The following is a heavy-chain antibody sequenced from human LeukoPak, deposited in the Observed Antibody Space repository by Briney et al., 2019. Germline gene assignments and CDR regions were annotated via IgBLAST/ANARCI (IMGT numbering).Heavy chain of an antibody. V-gene: IGHV3-15*01. CDR2: IKSKTDGGTT. Sequence: PGGSLRLSCAASGFTFSNAWMSWVRQAPGKGLEWVGRIKSKTDGGTTDYAAPVKGRFTISRDDSKNTLYLQMNSLKTEDTAVYYCTTLRRTYAPAYYFDYWGQGTLVTVSS. D-gene: IGHD2-2*01. CDR1: GFTFSNAW. CDR3: TTLRRTYAPAYYFDY. J-gene: IGHJ4*02.